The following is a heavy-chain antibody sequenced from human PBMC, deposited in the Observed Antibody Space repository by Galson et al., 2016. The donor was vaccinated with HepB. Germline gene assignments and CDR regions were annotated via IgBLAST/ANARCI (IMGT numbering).Heavy chain of an antibody. Sequence: SLRLSCAASGFNVISSYIGWVRQVPGKGLEWISIINSAGNTYYADSVKGRFTISRDNSENTVFLQMNSLRAEDTAVYYCAKSNGYSNGHVLDYWGRGTLVTVSS. CDR1: GFNVISSY. D-gene: IGHD5-18*01. J-gene: IGHJ4*02. CDR3: AKSNGYSNGHVLDY. V-gene: IGHV3-53*01. CDR2: INSAGNT.